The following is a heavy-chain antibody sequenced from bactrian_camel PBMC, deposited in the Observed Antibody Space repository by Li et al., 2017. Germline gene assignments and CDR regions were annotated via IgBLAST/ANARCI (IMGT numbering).Heavy chain of an antibody. CDR2: LDSSRIT. V-gene: IGHV3S57*01. D-gene: IGHD2*01. CDR3: AASWDVTATGALGTIARPEFGYWGDGTQVMAVTILRV. J-gene: IGHJ4*01. CDR1: GRTYTNWS. Sequence: VQLVESGGGSVEAGGSLTLSCAASGRTYTNWSMGWFRQAPGKEREGLATLDSSRITAYADSVKGRFTISKDNAENVLYLQMNDLKPEDSATYRCAASWDVTATGALGTIARPEFGYWGDGTQVMAVTILRVIGARGPRSPSP.